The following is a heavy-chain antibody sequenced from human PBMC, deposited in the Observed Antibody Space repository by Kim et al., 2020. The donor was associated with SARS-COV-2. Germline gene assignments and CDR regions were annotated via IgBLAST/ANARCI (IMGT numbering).Heavy chain of an antibody. J-gene: IGHJ4*02. CDR3: ARWDGRSYDY. D-gene: IGHD1-26*01. CDR1: GFTVSSNY. V-gene: IGHV3-53*01. CDR2: IYRDGTI. Sequence: GGSLRLSCAVSGFTVSSNYMSWVRQAPGKGLEWVSIIYRDGTIYYVDSVKGRFTISRDNSKNTLYLQMNSLRAEDTAVYYCARWDGRSYDYWGQGTLVTVSS.